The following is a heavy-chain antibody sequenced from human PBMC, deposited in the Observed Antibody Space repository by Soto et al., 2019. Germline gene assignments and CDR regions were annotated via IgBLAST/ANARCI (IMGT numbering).Heavy chain of an antibody. CDR3: AKLATFTIFGVDPHFDY. Sequence: GGSLRLSCAASGFTFSSYAMSWVRQAPGKGLEWVSAISGSGGSTYYADSVKGRFTISRDNSKNTLYLQMNSLRAEDTAVYYCAKLATFTIFGVDPHFDYWGQGTLVTVSS. CDR1: GFTFSSYA. J-gene: IGHJ4*02. V-gene: IGHV3-23*01. CDR2: ISGSGGST. D-gene: IGHD3-3*01.